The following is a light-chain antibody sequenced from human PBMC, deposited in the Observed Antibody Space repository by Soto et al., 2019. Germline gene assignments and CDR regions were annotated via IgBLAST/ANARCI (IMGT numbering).Light chain of an antibody. CDR3: QQVNDTPLP. CDR1: QDVRTW. Sequence: IQMTQSPSSVSASIGDRVTLTFGASQDVRTWLAWYQQKPGRAPKLLIHAASRLQSGVPSRFRGSGSGTDFTLTLSNLQPDDLGTYYCQQVNDTPLPFGTGNKVDI. CDR2: AAS. J-gene: IGKJ3*01. V-gene: IGKV1-12*01.